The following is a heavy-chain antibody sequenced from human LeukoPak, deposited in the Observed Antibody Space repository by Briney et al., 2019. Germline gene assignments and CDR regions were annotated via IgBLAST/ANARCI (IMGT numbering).Heavy chain of an antibody. J-gene: IGHJ4*02. V-gene: IGHV2-5*02. CDR2: IYWDDDK. Sequence: SGPTLVKPTQTLALTCTFSGFSLSTSGVGVGWIRQPPGKALEWLALIYWDDDKRYSPSLKSRLTITKDTSKNQVVLTMTNMDPVDTATYYCAHSRGLRILTGYYPYYFDYWGQGTLVTVSS. CDR1: GFSLSTSGVG. D-gene: IGHD3-9*01. CDR3: AHSRGLRILTGYYPYYFDY.